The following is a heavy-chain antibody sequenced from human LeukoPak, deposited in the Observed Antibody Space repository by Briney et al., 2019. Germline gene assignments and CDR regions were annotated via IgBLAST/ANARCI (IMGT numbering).Heavy chain of an antibody. D-gene: IGHD2-21*01. CDR2: TYYKSKWYN. CDR3: ARDAAPYCDSDCYVLDI. Sequence: SQTLSLTCAISGDSVSSNSAGWNWIRQSPSRGLEWLGRTYYKSKWYNDYAVFVKSRITINPDTSKNQFSLHLNSVSPDDTAVYYCARDAAPYCDSDCYVLDIWGQGTMVTVSS. J-gene: IGHJ3*02. CDR1: GDSVSSNSAG. V-gene: IGHV6-1*01.